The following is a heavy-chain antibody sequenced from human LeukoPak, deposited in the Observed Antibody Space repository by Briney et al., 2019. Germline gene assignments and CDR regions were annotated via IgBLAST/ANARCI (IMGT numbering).Heavy chain of an antibody. V-gene: IGHV4-4*07. CDR3: ARARGYCSSTSCSWDLDY. J-gene: IGHJ4*02. CDR2: IYTSGST. D-gene: IGHD2-2*01. Sequence: SETLSLTCTVSGDSISSYYWSWIRQPAGKGLEWIGRIYTSGSTNYNPSLKSRVTMSVDTSKNQFSLKLSSVTAADTAVYYCARARGYCSSTSCSWDLDYWGQGTLVTVSS. CDR1: GDSISSYY.